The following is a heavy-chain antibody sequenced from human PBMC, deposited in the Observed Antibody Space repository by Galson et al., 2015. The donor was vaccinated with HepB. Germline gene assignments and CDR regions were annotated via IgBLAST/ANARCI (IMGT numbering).Heavy chain of an antibody. Sequence: QSGAEVKKPGESLRISCKGSGYNFTNYWISWVRQMPGKGLEWMGRIEPSDSYTNDSPSFQGHVTISADKSISTAYLQWSSLKASDTAMYYCARTVADTAMGGFYYYYYGMDVWGQGTTVTVSS. D-gene: IGHD5-18*01. CDR3: ARTVADTAMGGFYYYYYGMDV. CDR1: GYNFTNYW. V-gene: IGHV5-10-1*01. J-gene: IGHJ6*02. CDR2: IEPSDSYT.